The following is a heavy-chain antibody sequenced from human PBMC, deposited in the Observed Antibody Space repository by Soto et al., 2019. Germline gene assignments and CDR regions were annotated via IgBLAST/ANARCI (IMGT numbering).Heavy chain of an antibody. D-gene: IGHD2-2*01. J-gene: IGHJ4*02. CDR1: GGSISSYY. CDR3: ARRYRSFFDY. CDR2: IYYSGST. Sequence: SETLSLTCTVSGGSISSYYWSWLRQPPGKGLEWIGYIYYSGSTNYNPSLKSRVTISVDTSKNQFSLKLSSVTAADTAVYYCARRYRSFFDYWGQGTLVIVSS. V-gene: IGHV4-59*08.